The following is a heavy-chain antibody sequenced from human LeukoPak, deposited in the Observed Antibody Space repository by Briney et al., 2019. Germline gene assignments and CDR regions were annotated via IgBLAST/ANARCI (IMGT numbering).Heavy chain of an antibody. D-gene: IGHD3-22*01. CDR2: ISGSGDNT. J-gene: IGHJ4*02. Sequence: GGSLRLSCAASGFTFSTYSMNWVRQAPGKGLEWVSGISGSGDNTYYADSVKGRFTISRDNSKNTLYVQVNSLGTEDTAAYYCAKGSYYDSSGSFYFDYWGQGTLVTVSS. V-gene: IGHV3-23*01. CDR3: AKGSYYDSSGSFYFDY. CDR1: GFTFSTYS.